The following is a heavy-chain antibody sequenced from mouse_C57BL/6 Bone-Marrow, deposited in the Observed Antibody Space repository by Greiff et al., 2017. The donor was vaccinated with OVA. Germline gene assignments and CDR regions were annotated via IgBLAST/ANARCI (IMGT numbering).Heavy chain of an antibody. V-gene: IGHV6-6*01. CDR1: GFTFSDAW. Sequence: EVHLVESGGGLVQPGGSMKLSCAASGFTFSDAWMDWVRQSPEKGLEWVAEIRNKANNHATYYAESVKGRFTISLDDSKSSVYLQMNSVRAEDTGIYYCTRSGTGPYYYAMDYWGQGTSVTVSS. D-gene: IGHD4-1*01. CDR2: IRNKANNHAT. J-gene: IGHJ4*01. CDR3: TRSGTGPYYYAMDY.